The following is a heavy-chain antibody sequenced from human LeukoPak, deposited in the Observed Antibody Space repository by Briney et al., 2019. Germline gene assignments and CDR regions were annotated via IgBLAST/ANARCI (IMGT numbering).Heavy chain of an antibody. D-gene: IGHD1-26*01. CDR2: INPSGGST. V-gene: IGHV1-46*01. J-gene: IGHJ4*02. CDR1: GYTFTSYY. CDR3: TRARQRATGSYSSLDY. Sequence: GASVKVSCKASGYTFTSYYMHWVRQAPGQGLEWMGIINPSGGSTSYAQKFQGRVTMTRDMSTSTVYMELSSLRSEDTAVYYCTRARQRATGSYSSLDYWGQGTLVTVSS.